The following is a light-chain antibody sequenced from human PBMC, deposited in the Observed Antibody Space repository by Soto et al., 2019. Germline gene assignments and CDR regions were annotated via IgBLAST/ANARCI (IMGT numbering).Light chain of an antibody. CDR1: SSNIGNNY. J-gene: IGLJ3*02. V-gene: IGLV1-51*01. CDR3: GTWDSSLSAWV. Sequence: QSVLTQPPSVSAAPGQKVTISCSGSSSNIGNNYVSWYQQLPGTAPKLVIYDNNKRPSGIPDRSSGSKSGTSATLGITGLQTGDEADYYCGTWDSSLSAWVFGGGTKLTVL. CDR2: DNN.